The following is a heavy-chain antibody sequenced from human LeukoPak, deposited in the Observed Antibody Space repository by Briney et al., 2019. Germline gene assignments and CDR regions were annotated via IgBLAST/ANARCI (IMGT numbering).Heavy chain of an antibody. J-gene: IGHJ4*02. D-gene: IGHD6-25*01. CDR2: IYHSGGT. CDR3: AAPGQRGVIDY. CDR1: GYSISSGYY. V-gene: IGHV4-38-2*02. Sequence: SETLSLTCTVSGYSISSGYYWGWIRQPPGKGLEWIGSIYHSGGTYYNPSLKSRVTISVDTSKNQFSLKLSSVTAADTAVYYCAAPGQRGVIDYWGQGTLVTVSS.